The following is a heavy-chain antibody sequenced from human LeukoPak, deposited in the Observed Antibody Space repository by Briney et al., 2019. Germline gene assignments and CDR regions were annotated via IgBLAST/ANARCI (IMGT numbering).Heavy chain of an antibody. J-gene: IGHJ1*01. CDR1: GFTFSNYA. CDR2: ISGSGGST. V-gene: IGHV3-23*01. Sequence: GGSLRLSCAASGFTFSNYAMSWVRQAPGKGLEWVSAISGSGGSTYYADSVKGRFTISRDNSKNTLYLQMNSLRAEDTAVYYCAKGFYYDSSGYYYGFQHWGQGTLVTVSS. D-gene: IGHD3-22*01. CDR3: AKGFYYDSSGYYYGFQH.